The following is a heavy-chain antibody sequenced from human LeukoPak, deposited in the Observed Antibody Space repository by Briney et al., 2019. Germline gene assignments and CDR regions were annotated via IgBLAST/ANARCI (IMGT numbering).Heavy chain of an antibody. CDR1: GFTFRNYG. V-gene: IGHV3-30*03. Sequence: GGSLRLSCAASGFTFRNYGIHWVRQAPGKGLEWVAVISYDGSNKYYADSVKGRFTISRDNSKNTLYLQMNSLRAEDTAVYYCARDPLSYDSSGYASFLDYWGQGTLVTVSS. CDR2: ISYDGSNK. CDR3: ARDPLSYDSSGYASFLDY. D-gene: IGHD3-22*01. J-gene: IGHJ4*02.